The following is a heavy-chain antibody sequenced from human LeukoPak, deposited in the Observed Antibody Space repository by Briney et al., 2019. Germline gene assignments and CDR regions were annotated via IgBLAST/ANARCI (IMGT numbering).Heavy chain of an antibody. D-gene: IGHD3-22*01. CDR2: INPSGGST. CDR3: ATSSAIDP. Sequence: ASVKVSCKASGYTFTTYAMNWVRQAPGQGLEWMGIINPSGGSTSYAQKFQGRVTMTRDMSTSTVYMELSSLRSEDTAVYYCATSSAIDPWGQGTLVTVSS. J-gene: IGHJ5*02. V-gene: IGHV1-46*01. CDR1: GYTFTTYA.